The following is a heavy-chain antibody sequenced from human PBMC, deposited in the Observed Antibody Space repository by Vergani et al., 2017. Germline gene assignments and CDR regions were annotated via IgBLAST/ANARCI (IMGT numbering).Heavy chain of an antibody. V-gene: IGHV4-30-4*01. CDR3: ARYSGDDSEYFQH. J-gene: IGHJ1*01. CDR2: IYYSGFT. CDR1: GGSISSDNYY. D-gene: IGHD1-26*01. Sequence: QVQLQESGPGLVKPSQTLTLTCTVSGGSISSDNYYWSWIRQPPGKGLEWIGYIYYSGFTYYNPSLKSRVTISVDTSKNQFSLKLSSVTAADTAVYYCARYSGDDSEYFQHWGQGTLVTVSS.